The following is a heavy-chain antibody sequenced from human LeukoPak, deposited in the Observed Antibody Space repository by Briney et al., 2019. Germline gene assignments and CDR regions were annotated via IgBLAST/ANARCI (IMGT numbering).Heavy chain of an antibody. CDR3: AKGGGYEAQYYYYYLDV. V-gene: IGHV3-30*02. CDR2: IRYDGSNK. D-gene: IGHD5-12*01. CDR1: GFTFSSYG. Sequence: GGSLRLSCAASGFTFSSYGMHWVRQAPGKGLEWVAFIRYDGSNKYYADSVKGRCTISRDNSKNTLYLQMKSLRAEDTAVYYCAKGGGYEAQYYYYYLDVWGKGTTVTISS. J-gene: IGHJ6*03.